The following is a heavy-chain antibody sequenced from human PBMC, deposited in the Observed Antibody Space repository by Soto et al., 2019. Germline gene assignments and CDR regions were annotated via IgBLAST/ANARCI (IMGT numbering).Heavy chain of an antibody. CDR2: INPNSGGT. CDR1: GYTFTGYY. V-gene: IGHV1-2*02. CDR3: ARGYYDFWSQSEDGMDV. J-gene: IGHJ6*02. D-gene: IGHD3-3*01. Sequence: GASVKVSCKASGYTFTGYYMHWVRQAPGQGLEWMGWINPNSGGTNYAQKFQGRVTMTRDTSISTAYMELSRLRSDDTAVYYCARGYYDFWSQSEDGMDVWGQGTTVTVS.